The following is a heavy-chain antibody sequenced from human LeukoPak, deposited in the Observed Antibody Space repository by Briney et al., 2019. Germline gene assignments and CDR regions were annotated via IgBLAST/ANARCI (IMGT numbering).Heavy chain of an antibody. Sequence: ASVKVSCKAYGYTFMSHGITWVRQAPGQGLEWMGWISGYSSNTHYAQTLQGRVTMTTDKSTNTAYMELRSLISDDTAVYYCARATGTWGHDGFDIWGQGTMVTVS. CDR3: ARATGTWGHDGFDI. CDR1: GYTFMSHG. D-gene: IGHD3-16*01. CDR2: ISGYSSNT. J-gene: IGHJ3*02. V-gene: IGHV1-18*01.